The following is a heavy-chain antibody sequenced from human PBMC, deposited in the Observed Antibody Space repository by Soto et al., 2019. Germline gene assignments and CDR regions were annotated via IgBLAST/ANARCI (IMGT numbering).Heavy chain of an antibody. Sequence: SGPTLVNPTQTLTLTCTFSGFSLSTSGVGVGWIRQPPGKALEWLALIYWDDDKRYSPSLKSRLTITKDTSKNQVVLTMTNIDPVDTATYYCAHTVTTAGWFDPWGQGTLVTVSS. V-gene: IGHV2-5*02. D-gene: IGHD4-4*01. J-gene: IGHJ5*02. CDR2: IYWDDDK. CDR3: AHTVTTAGWFDP. CDR1: GFSLSTSGVG.